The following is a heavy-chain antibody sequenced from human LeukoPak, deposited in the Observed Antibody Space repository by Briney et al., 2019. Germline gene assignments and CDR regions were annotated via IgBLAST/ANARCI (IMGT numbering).Heavy chain of an antibody. CDR3: ARLREILIWFDP. CDR1: GGSISSSTHY. D-gene: IGHD3-10*01. J-gene: IGHJ5*02. CDR2: MSYSGSN. V-gene: IGHV4-39*01. Sequence: SETLSLTCTVAGGSISSSTHYWGWIREPPGRGLEWIGSMSYSGSNYYNPSLESRVTLPVDTSKHQFSLQLSSVTAADTAVYYCARLREILIWFDPWGQGSLVTVSS.